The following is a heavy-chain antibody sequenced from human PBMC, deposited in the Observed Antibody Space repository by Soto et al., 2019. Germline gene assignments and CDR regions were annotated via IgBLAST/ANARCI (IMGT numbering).Heavy chain of an antibody. Sequence: GGSLRLSCAASGFTFSSYSMNWVRQAPGKGLEWVSYISSSSSTIYYADSVKGRFTISRDNAKNSLYLQMNSLRDEDTAVYCCARGGKYSSSSHTFDYWGQGTLVTVSS. CDR3: ARGGKYSSSSHTFDY. CDR1: GFTFSSYS. CDR2: ISSSSSTI. V-gene: IGHV3-48*02. J-gene: IGHJ4*02. D-gene: IGHD6-6*01.